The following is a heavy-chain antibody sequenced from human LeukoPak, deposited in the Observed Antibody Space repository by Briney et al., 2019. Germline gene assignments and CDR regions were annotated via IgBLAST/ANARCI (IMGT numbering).Heavy chain of an antibody. Sequence: ASVKVSCKASGGTFSSYAISWVRQAPGQGLEWMGGIIPIFGTANYAQKSRGRVTITADESTSTAYMELSSLRSEDTAVYYCARVPKYSSGWYYFDYWGQGTLVTVSS. J-gene: IGHJ4*02. D-gene: IGHD6-19*01. CDR2: IIPIFGTA. V-gene: IGHV1-69*13. CDR3: ARVPKYSSGWYYFDY. CDR1: GGTFSSYA.